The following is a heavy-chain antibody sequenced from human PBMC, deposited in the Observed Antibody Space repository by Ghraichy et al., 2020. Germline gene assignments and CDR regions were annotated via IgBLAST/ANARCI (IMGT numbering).Heavy chain of an antibody. V-gene: IGHV4-59*01. CDR3: ARDIRAYHRGSFDI. CDR1: GGSISSYY. CDR2: IYYSGST. D-gene: IGHD3-10*01. Sequence: SETLSLTCTVSGGSISSYYWSWIRQPPGKGLEWIGYIYYSGSTNYNPSLKSRVTISVDTSKNQFSLKLSSVTAADTAVYYCARDIRAYHRGSFDIWGQGTMVTVSS. J-gene: IGHJ3*02.